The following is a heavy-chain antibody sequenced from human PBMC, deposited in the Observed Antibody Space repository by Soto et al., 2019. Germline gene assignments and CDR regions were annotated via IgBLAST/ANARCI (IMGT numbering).Heavy chain of an antibody. CDR2: IYPGDSDT. D-gene: IGHD6-13*01. V-gene: IGHV5-51*01. CDR3: ARTLLDGSSYQSGDFDY. J-gene: IGHJ4*02. CDR1: GDLVSLDF. Sequence: GEWLSLSDTGSGDLVSLDFTGCVRPLPGKGLEWMGIIYPGDSDTRYSPSFQGQVTISADKSISTAYLQWSSLKASDTAMYYCARTLLDGSSYQSGDFDYSGQGNLGTVS.